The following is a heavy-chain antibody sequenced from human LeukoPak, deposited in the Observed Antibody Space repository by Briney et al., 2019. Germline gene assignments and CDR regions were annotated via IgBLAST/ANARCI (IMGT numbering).Heavy chain of an antibody. J-gene: IGHJ4*02. CDR2: ISSSGSTI. D-gene: IGHD3-16*01. CDR3: ARVGAYAAVNC. V-gene: IGHV3-48*03. Sequence: GGSLRLSCAASGFAFSTYEMNWVRQAPGKGLEWVSYISSSGSTIYYADSVKGRFTISRDNANNSLYLQMNSLRAEDTAVYYCARVGAYAAVNCWGRGTLVTVSS. CDR1: GFAFSTYE.